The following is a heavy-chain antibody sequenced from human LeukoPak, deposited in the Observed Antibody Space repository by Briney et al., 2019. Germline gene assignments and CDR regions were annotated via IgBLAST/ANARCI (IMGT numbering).Heavy chain of an antibody. CDR3: VRHSGTYYLWYFDY. J-gene: IGHJ4*02. CDR1: GYSFTNSW. D-gene: IGHD1-26*01. Sequence: ESLKISCKGSGYSFTNSWIGWVRQMPGKGLEWMGIIYPGDSDTRYSPSFQGQVTISADKSISTAYLQWSSLKASDTAMYYCVRHSGTYYLWYFDYWGRGTLVTVSS. V-gene: IGHV5-51*01. CDR2: IYPGDSDT.